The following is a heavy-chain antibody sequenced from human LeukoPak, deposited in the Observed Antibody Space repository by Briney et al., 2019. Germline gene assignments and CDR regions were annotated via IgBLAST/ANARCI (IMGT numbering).Heavy chain of an antibody. V-gene: IGHV4-59*01. Sequence: SETLSLTCTVSGGSISSYYWSWIRQPPGKGLEWIGYIYYSGSTNYNPSLKSRVTISVDTSKNQFSLKLSSVTAADTAVYYCARELHYYDSSGYRTHYDYWGQGTLVTVSS. CDR2: IYYSGST. J-gene: IGHJ4*02. D-gene: IGHD3-22*01. CDR3: ARELHYYDSSGYRTHYDY. CDR1: GGSISSYY.